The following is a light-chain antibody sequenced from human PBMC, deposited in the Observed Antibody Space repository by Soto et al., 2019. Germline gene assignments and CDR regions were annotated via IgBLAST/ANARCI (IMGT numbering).Light chain of an antibody. V-gene: IGKV4-1*01. CDR2: WAS. CDR1: QSVLYSSNNKNY. CDR3: QQYYSTPNT. Sequence: DIVMTQSPDSLAVSLGERATINCKSSQSVLYSSNNKNYLAWYQQKPGQPPKLLIYWASTRESGVPDRFSGSESGTDFTLTISSLQAEDVAVYYCQQYYSTPNTFGQGPKLEI. J-gene: IGKJ2*01.